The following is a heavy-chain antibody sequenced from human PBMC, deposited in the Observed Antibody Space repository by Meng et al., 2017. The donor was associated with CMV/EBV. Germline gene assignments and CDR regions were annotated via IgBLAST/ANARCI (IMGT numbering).Heavy chain of an antibody. V-gene: IGHV1-69*10. D-gene: IGHD3-3*01. J-gene: IGHJ6*02. CDR1: GGTFSSYA. CDR2: IIPILGIA. Sequence: SVKVSCKASGGTFSSYAISWVRQAPGQGLEWMGGIIPILGIANYAQKFQGRVTITADKSMSTAYMELSSLRSEDTAVYYCARGTYYDFWSGYYTGLGGSGNYYYGMDVWGQGTTDTVSS. CDR3: ARGTYYDFWSGYYTGLGGSGNYYYGMDV.